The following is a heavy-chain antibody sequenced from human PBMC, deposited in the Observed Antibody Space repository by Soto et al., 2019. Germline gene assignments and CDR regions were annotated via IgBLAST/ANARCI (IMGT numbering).Heavy chain of an antibody. CDR1: GGSISSGGYY. J-gene: IGHJ6*01. Sequence: SETLSLTCTVSGGSISSGGYYWIWIRQHPGKGLEWIGYIYYSGSTYYNPSLKSRVTISVDTSKNHFSLKLTSVTAADTAVYYCARAHYYNGMDVWGRGTTVTVSS. CDR2: IYYSGST. V-gene: IGHV4-31*03. CDR3: ARAHYYNGMDV.